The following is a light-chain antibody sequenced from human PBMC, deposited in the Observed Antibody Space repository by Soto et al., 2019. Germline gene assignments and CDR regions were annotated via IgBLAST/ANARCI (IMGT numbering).Light chain of an antibody. CDR1: SSNIGSNT. CDR3: SSHAGINNVV. V-gene: IGLV1-44*01. CDR2: SHN. J-gene: IGLJ3*02. Sequence: QSVLTQPPSASGTPGQRVTISCSGSSSNIGSNTVNWYQQLPGTAPKLLIYSHNQRPSGVPDRFSGSKSGNTASLTVSGLLAEDEADYYCSSHAGINNVVFGGGTKLTVL.